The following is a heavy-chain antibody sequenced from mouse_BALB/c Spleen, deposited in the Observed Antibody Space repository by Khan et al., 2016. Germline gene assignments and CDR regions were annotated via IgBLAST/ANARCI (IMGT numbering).Heavy chain of an antibody. Sequence: EVELVESGGDLVKPGGSLKLSCAASGFTFSTYTMSWVRQTPEKRLEWVASISSGGSYTYYPDSVKGRFTISRDNAKNTLYLQMSSLKSEDTAMYCCTRGYDYDRYAMDYWGQGTSVTVSS. CDR3: TRGYDYDRYAMDY. J-gene: IGHJ4*01. V-gene: IGHV5-6-4*01. CDR2: ISSGGSYT. D-gene: IGHD2-4*01. CDR1: GFTFSTYT.